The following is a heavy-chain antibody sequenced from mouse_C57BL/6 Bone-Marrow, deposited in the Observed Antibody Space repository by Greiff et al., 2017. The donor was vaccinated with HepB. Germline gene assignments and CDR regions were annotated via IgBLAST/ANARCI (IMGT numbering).Heavy chain of an antibody. Sequence: QVQLQQPGAELVKPGASVKMSCKASGYTFTSYWITWVKQRPGQGLEWIGDIYPGSGSTNYNEKFKSKATLTVDTSSSTAYMQLSSLTSEDSAVYYCARSVYGNWDFDYWGQGTTLTVSS. CDR1: GYTFTSYW. V-gene: IGHV1-55*01. D-gene: IGHD2-1*01. CDR2: IYPGSGST. CDR3: ARSVYGNWDFDY. J-gene: IGHJ2*01.